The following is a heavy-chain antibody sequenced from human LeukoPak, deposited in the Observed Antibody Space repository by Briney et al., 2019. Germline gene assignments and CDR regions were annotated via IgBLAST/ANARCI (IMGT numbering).Heavy chain of an antibody. CDR2: ISGSGGST. V-gene: IGHV3-23*01. D-gene: IGHD2-2*01. J-gene: IGHJ4*02. CDR3: ATTSGYCSSTSCYLYYFDY. CDR1: GFTFSSYA. Sequence: PGGPLRLSCAASGFTFSSYAMSWVRQAPGKGLEWVSAISGSGGSTYYADSVKGRFTISRDNSKNTLYLQMNSLRAEDTAVYYCATTSGYCSSTSCYLYYFDYWGQGTLVTVSS.